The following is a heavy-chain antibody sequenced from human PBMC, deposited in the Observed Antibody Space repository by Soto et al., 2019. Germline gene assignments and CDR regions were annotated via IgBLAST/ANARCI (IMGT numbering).Heavy chain of an antibody. D-gene: IGHD3-10*01. J-gene: IGHJ4*02. V-gene: IGHV4-31*03. CDR2: IYYSGST. CDR1: GRSISSGGYY. CDR3: ARCGPLWFGEDY. Sequence: QVQLQESGPGLVNPSQTLSLTCTVSGRSISSGGYYWSWIRQHPGKGLEWIGYIYYSGSTYYNPSLKSRVTIPVDTSKSQFSMKLSSVTAADTAVYYCARCGPLWFGEDYWGQGTMVTVSS.